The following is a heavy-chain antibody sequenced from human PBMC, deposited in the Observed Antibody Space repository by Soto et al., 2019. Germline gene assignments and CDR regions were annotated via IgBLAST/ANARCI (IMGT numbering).Heavy chain of an antibody. D-gene: IGHD1-20*01. CDR2: ISGRGGTI. J-gene: IGHJ3*02. Sequence: EVQLLESGGGLVQPGGSLRLSCVASEFTFSTYAMSWVRQAPGKGLEWVSYISGRGGTIYYADSVRGRFTISRDNAKNSLYLQMNSLRAEDTAVYYCAREDNNDAFDMWGQGTMVTVSS. CDR3: AREDNNDAFDM. V-gene: IGHV3-48*03. CDR1: EFTFSTYA.